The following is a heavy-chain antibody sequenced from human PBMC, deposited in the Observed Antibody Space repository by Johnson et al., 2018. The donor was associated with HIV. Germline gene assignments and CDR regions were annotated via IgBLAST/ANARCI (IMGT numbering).Heavy chain of an antibody. CDR2: ISTSGSTK. D-gene: IGHD6-19*01. CDR3: ARDRARWSSGWYNDAFDI. CDR1: GFRFSDHY. V-gene: IGHV3-11*01. J-gene: IGHJ3*02. Sequence: QVQLVESGGGLVKPGGSLRLSCEASGFRFSDHYMSWIRQAPGKGLEWISYISTSGSTKYYADSVRGRFTISRDNSKNTLYLQMNSLRAEDTALYYCARDRARWSSGWYNDAFDIWGQGTMVTVSS.